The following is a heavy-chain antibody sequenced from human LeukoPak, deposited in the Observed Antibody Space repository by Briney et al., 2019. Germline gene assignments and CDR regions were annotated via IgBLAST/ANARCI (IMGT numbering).Heavy chain of an antibody. Sequence: ASVKVSCKVSGYTLTELSMHWVRQAPGKGLEWMGGFDPEDGETIYAQKFQGRVTMTEDTSTDTAYMELSSLRSEDTAVYYCATGDSSGYYFDYWGQGTLVIVSS. V-gene: IGHV1-24*01. D-gene: IGHD3-22*01. J-gene: IGHJ4*02. CDR2: FDPEDGET. CDR1: GYTLTELS. CDR3: ATGDSSGYYFDY.